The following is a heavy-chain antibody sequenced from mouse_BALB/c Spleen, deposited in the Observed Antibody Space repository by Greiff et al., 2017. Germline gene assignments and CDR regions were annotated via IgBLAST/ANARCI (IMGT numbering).Heavy chain of an antibody. CDR3: ARWEYGNYNFDD. D-gene: IGHD2-10*02. CDR2: ISSGGSYT. Sequence: EVQLVESGGDLVKPGGSLKLSCAASGFTFSSYGMSWVRQTPDKRLEWVATISSGGSYTYYPDSVKGRFTISRDNAKNTLYLQMSSLKSEDTAMYYCARWEYGNYNFDDGGQGTTLTVSS. CDR1: GFTFSSYG. J-gene: IGHJ2*01. V-gene: IGHV5-6*01.